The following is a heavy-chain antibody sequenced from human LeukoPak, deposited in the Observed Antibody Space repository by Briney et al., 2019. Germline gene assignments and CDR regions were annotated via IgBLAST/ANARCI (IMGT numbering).Heavy chain of an antibody. CDR1: GGSISSYY. CDR3: ARDRYSSGWYRDYYYYYGMDV. J-gene: IGHJ6*02. V-gene: IGHV4-59*01. D-gene: IGHD6-19*01. CDR2: IYYSGST. Sequence: SETLSLTCTVSGGSISSYYWSWIRQPPGKGLEWIGYIYYSGSTNYNPSHKSRVTISVDTSKNQFSLKLSSVTAADTAVYYCARDRYSSGWYRDYYYYYGMDVWGQGTTVTVSS.